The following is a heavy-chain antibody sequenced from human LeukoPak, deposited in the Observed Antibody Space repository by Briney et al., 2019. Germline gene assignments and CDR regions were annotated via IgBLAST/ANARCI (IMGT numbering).Heavy chain of an antibody. CDR3: ARGGAADY. Sequence: PSETLSLTCTVSNYSISSGYYWGWIRQPPGKGLEWIGSIQHSGSTYYNPSLKSRVTISVDTSKNQFSLKLSSVTAADTAVYFCARGGAADYWGQGTLVTVSS. D-gene: IGHD1-26*01. CDR2: IQHSGST. CDR1: NYSISSGYY. V-gene: IGHV4-38-2*02. J-gene: IGHJ4*02.